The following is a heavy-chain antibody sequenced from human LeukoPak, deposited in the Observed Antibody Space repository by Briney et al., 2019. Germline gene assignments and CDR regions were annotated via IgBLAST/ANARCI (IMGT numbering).Heavy chain of an antibody. V-gene: IGHV4-59*01. D-gene: IGHD2/OR15-2a*01. CDR3: ASGLGGNTLYP. CDR2: IYYSGST. CDR1: GGSISSYY. J-gene: IGHJ5*02. Sequence: PSETPSLTCTVSGGSISSYYWSWIRQPPGKGLEWIGYIYYSGSTNYNPSLKSRVTISVDTSKNQFSLKPSSVTAADTAVYYCASGLGGNTLYPWGQGTLVTVSS.